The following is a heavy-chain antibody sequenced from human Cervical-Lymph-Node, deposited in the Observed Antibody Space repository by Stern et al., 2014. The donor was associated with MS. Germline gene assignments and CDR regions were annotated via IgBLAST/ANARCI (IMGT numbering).Heavy chain of an antibody. J-gene: IGHJ3*02. Sequence: QVQLVESGPGLVKPSETLSLTCTVSGGSISSYYWSWIRQPPGKGLEWIGYIYYSGSTNYNPSLKSRVTISVDTSKNQFSLKLSSVTAADTAVYYCARGAWLSAFDIWGQGTMVTVSS. CDR2: IYYSGST. CDR1: GGSISSYY. CDR3: ARGAWLSAFDI. D-gene: IGHD3-22*01. V-gene: IGHV4-59*01.